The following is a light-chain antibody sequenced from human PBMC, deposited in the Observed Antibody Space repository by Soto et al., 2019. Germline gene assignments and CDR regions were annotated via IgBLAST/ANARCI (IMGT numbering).Light chain of an antibody. CDR3: CSYAGSPRYV. Sequence: QSALTQPRSVSGSPGQSVTISCTGTSSDVGGYNYFSWYQQHPGKAPKVMIYDASERPSGVPDRFSGSKSGNTASLTISGLQAEDEADYYCCSYAGSPRYVLGTGTKVTVL. J-gene: IGLJ1*01. V-gene: IGLV2-11*01. CDR1: SSDVGGYNY. CDR2: DAS.